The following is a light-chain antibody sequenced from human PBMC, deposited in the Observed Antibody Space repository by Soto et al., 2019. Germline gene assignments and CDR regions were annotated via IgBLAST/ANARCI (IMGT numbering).Light chain of an antibody. CDR3: LLAYGSIRV. CDR2: DTS. V-gene: IGLV7-46*01. Sequence: QAVVTQEPSLTVSPGGTVTLTCSSSTGDVTSGHYPYWFQQEPGQAPRTLIYDTSSKNSWTPARFSGSILGGKAALTLSGAQPEDETDYYCLLAYGSIRVFGGGTKLTVL. CDR1: TGDVTSGHY. J-gene: IGLJ3*02.